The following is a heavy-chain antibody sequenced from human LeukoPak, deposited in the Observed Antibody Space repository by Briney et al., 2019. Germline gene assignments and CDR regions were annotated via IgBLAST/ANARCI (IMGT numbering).Heavy chain of an antibody. CDR2: IWYDGSNK. J-gene: IGHJ4*02. D-gene: IGHD5-24*01. V-gene: IGHV3-33*01. Sequence: GRSLRLSCAASGFTFSNYGMHWVRQAPGKGLEWVAVIWYDGSNKYYADSVKGRFTISRDSSKNTLYLQMNSLRAEDTAVYYCARDQRSSYLDCWGQGTLVTVSS. CDR3: ARDQRSSYLDC. CDR1: GFTFSNYG.